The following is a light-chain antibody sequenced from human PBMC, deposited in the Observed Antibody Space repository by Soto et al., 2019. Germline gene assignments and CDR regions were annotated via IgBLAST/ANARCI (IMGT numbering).Light chain of an antibody. Sequence: DIQMTQSPSTLSASVGDRVSITCGATQSISSWLAWYQQKPGKAPKLLFYKASRFGSGLPSRFSGSGSGRELTLTISSLQPDDFATYHCQQYNSSPTFGQGTQVEIK. J-gene: IGKJ1*01. CDR2: KAS. CDR1: QSISSW. CDR3: QQYNSSPT. V-gene: IGKV1-5*03.